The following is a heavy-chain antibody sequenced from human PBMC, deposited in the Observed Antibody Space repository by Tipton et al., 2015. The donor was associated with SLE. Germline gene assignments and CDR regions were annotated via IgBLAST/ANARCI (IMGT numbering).Heavy chain of an antibody. V-gene: IGHV4-34*01. CDR2: INHGGGT. CDR1: GGSVSGYF. J-gene: IGHJ6*03. CDR3: ARGGAVYYYYYYMDV. Sequence: TLSLTCAVHGGSVSGYFWSWIRQSPGKGLEWLGEINHGGGTNYNPSLKSRVTIFIDTSKNHFSLNLNSVTAADTAVYYCARGGAVYYYYYYMDVWVKGTTVTVSS. D-gene: IGHD3-10*01.